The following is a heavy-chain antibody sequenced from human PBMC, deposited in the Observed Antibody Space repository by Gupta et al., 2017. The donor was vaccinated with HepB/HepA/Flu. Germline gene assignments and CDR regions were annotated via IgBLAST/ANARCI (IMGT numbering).Heavy chain of an antibody. CDR2: VFYSGRT. CDR1: GVPMSSSACY. Sequence: QVQLQESGPGLVKPSETLSLTCTVSGVPMSSSACYWAWLRRPPGKGLEWIGSVFYSGRTHYNPSLESRVTVSVDSSKNQFSLRLISMTAADTAVYYCARHQAGWYFDLWGRATLVTVSS. V-gene: IGHV4-39*01. J-gene: IGHJ2*01. D-gene: IGHD6-19*01. CDR3: ARHQAGWYFDL.